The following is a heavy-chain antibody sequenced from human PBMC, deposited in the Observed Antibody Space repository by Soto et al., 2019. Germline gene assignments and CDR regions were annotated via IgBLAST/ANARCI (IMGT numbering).Heavy chain of an antibody. J-gene: IGHJ4*02. Sequence: EVHLLESAGGLVQPGGSLRISCAASGFVFSDYAMSWVRQAPGKGLEWLSAISGDAHDTYYAASVKGRFTISRDNSKNTLDLQMDSLRVEDTARYYWVKDAPQPFSDWGRGTLVTVSS. V-gene: IGHV3-23*01. D-gene: IGHD3-3*02. CDR3: VKDAPQPFSD. CDR2: ISGDAHDT. CDR1: GFVFSDYA.